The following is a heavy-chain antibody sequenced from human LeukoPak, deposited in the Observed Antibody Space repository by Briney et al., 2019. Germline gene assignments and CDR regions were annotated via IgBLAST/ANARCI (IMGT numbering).Heavy chain of an antibody. CDR1: KFTFSDYW. J-gene: IGHJ4*02. D-gene: IGHD3/OR15-3a*01. CDR3: ARGTYYYEF. V-gene: IGHV3-7*04. CDR2: MNQFGTEI. Sequence: PGGSLRLSCAASKFTFSDYWMTWVRQAPGKGPEWVAYMNQFGTEIKYLDSVKGRFTISRDNAKNSLYLWMTSLRADDTAVYYCARGTYYYEFWGQRTLVTVSS.